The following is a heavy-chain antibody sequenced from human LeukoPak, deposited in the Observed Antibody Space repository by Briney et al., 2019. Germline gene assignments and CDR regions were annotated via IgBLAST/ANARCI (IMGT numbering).Heavy chain of an antibody. CDR3: ARNTYDILGNWFDP. Sequence: SETLSLTCTVSGGSISSYYWSWIRQPPGKGLEWIGYIYYSGSINYNPSLKSRVTISVDTSKNQFSLKLSSVTAADTAVYYCARNTYDILGNWFDPWGQGTLVTVSS. D-gene: IGHD3-9*01. CDR2: IYYSGSI. J-gene: IGHJ5*02. CDR1: GGSISSYY. V-gene: IGHV4-59*01.